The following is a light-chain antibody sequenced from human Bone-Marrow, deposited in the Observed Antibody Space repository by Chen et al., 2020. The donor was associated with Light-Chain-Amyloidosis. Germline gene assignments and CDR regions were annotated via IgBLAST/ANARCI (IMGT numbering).Light chain of an antibody. CDR1: NIGSTS. Sequence: SYVLTQPSSVSVAPGQTATIACGGNNIGSTSVHWYQQTPGQAPLLVVYYDRDRPSGLPERLSCSNSGNTATLTISRVEAGDEADYYCQVWDRSSDRPVFGGGTKLTVL. V-gene: IGLV3-21*02. CDR2: YDR. CDR3: QVWDRSSDRPV. J-gene: IGLJ3*02.